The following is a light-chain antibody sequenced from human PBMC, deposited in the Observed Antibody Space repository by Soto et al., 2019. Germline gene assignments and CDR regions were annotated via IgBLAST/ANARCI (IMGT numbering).Light chain of an antibody. V-gene: IGLV2-8*01. CDR3: SSYAGSNNYV. CDR2: EVN. J-gene: IGLJ1*01. Sequence: QSVLTQPPSASGSPGQSVNISCTGTSSDVGGYNYVSWYQQHSGKAPKVMIYEVNKRPSGVPGRFSGSKSGNTASLTVSGLQAEDEADYYCSSYAGSNNYVFGTGTKVTVL. CDR1: SSDVGGYNY.